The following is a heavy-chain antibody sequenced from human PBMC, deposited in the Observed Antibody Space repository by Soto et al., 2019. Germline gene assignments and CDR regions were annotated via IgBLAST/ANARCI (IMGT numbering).Heavy chain of an antibody. CDR2: ISSDGGST. V-gene: IGHV3-64D*06. Sequence: GGSLRLSCSASGFNFSSYAMHWVRQAPGKGLEYVSAISSDGGSTYYADSVKGRFTISRDNSKNTLYLQMSGLRAEDTAVYYCVQDTLAAAGPDDDYWGQGTLVTVYS. J-gene: IGHJ4*02. D-gene: IGHD6-13*01. CDR3: VQDTLAAAGPDDDY. CDR1: GFNFSSYA.